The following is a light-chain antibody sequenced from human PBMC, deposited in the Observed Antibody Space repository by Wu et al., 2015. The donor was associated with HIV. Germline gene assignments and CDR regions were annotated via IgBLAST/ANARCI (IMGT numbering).Light chain of an antibody. CDR3: QQYVGYPYT. CDR1: QNICDS. Sequence: DIQMTQSPSSLSESVRDRVTITCRASQNICDSLNWFHQKPGKAPEFLIYGASRSHTGVPSTFRGRGSGTHFTLTISGLQPEDFAIYYCQQYVGYPYTFGRGT. CDR2: GAS. J-gene: IGKJ2*01. V-gene: IGKV1-39*01.